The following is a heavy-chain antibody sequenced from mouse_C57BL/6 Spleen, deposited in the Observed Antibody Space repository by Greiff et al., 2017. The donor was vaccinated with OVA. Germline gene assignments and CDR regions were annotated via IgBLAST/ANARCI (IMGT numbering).Heavy chain of an antibody. CDR3: VRSSWLYYAMDY. Sequence: GGGLVQPKGSLKLSCAASGFSFNTYAMNWVRQAPGKGLEWVARIRSKSNNYATYYADSVKDRFTISRDDSESMLYLQMNNLKTEDTAMYYCVRSSWLYYAMDYWGQGTSVTVSS. D-gene: IGHD2-2*01. J-gene: IGHJ4*01. CDR1: GFSFNTYA. CDR2: IRSKSNNYAT. V-gene: IGHV10-1*01.